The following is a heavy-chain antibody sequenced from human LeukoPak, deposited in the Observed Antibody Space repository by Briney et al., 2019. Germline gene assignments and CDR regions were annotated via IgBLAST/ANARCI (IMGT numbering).Heavy chain of an antibody. Sequence: GASVKVSCKASGGTFSSYAISWVRQAPGQGLEWMGRIIPIFGIANYAQKFQGRVTITADKSTSTAYMELSSLRSEDTAVYYCARGYQGADTAYYYYYGMDVWGQGTTVTVSS. CDR1: GGTFSSYA. V-gene: IGHV1-69*04. CDR3: ARGYQGADTAYYYYYGMDV. D-gene: IGHD5-18*01. CDR2: IIPIFGIA. J-gene: IGHJ6*02.